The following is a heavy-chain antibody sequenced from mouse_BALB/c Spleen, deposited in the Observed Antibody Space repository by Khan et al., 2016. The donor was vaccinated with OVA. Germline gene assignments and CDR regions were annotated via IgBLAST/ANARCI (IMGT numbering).Heavy chain of an antibody. D-gene: IGHD2-14*01. Sequence: EVQLKQSGPDLVKPGASVKMSCKASGYSFTGYYMNWVKQSHGKSLECIGRVNPNTGNTNYNQKFRGKAILIVDTSSSTAYMELRSLTSEDSAVYYWARGYDFFAYWGQGTLVTVSA. CDR2: VNPNTGNT. J-gene: IGHJ3*01. CDR3: ARGYDFFAY. V-gene: IGHV1-26*01. CDR1: GYSFTGYY.